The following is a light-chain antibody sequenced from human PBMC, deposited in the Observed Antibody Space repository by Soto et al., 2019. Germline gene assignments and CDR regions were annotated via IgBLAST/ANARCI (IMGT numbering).Light chain of an antibody. J-gene: IGLJ1*01. CDR2: SVS. CDR1: SSDIGTYDH. CDR3: CSYAGSYTYV. V-gene: IGLV2-14*01. Sequence: QSALTQPASVSGSPGQSITISCSGTSSDIGTYDHVAWFQQFPGKTPKLMIYSVSNRPSGVSYRFSGSKSGNTASLTISGLQAEDEADYYCCSYAGSYTYVFGAGTKVTVL.